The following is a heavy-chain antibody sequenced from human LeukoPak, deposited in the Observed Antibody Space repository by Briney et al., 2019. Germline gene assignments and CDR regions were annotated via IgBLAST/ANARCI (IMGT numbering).Heavy chain of an antibody. CDR1: GFTFSSYS. V-gene: IGHV3-48*01. Sequence: GGSLRLSCAASGFTFSSYSMNWVRQAPGKGLEWVSYISSSSSTIYYADSVKGRFTTSRDNAKNSLYLQMNSLRAEDTAVYYCARDQKGKAQQPFWGKGTTVTVSS. CDR2: ISSSSSTI. J-gene: IGHJ6*04. CDR3: ARDQKGKAQQPF. D-gene: IGHD6-13*01.